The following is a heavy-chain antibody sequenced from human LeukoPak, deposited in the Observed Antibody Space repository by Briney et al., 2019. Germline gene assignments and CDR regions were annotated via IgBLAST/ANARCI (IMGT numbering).Heavy chain of an antibody. CDR2: ISGSGGST. CDR3: ARVVRHPGIAVAGTDY. CDR1: GFTFSSYA. J-gene: IGHJ4*02. V-gene: IGHV3-23*01. Sequence: GGSLRLSCAASGFTFSSYAMSWVRQAPGKGLEWVSAISGSGGSTYYADSVKGRFTISRDNAKKSLYLQMNSLRAEDTAVYYCARVVRHPGIAVAGTDYWGQGTLVTVSS. D-gene: IGHD6-19*01.